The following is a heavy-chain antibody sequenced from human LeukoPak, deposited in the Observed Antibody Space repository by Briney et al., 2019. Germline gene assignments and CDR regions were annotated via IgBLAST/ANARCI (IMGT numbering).Heavy chain of an antibody. D-gene: IGHD1-26*01. Sequence: SETLSLTCTVSGGSISSRSHYWAWIRQSPGKGLEWIGSIYYSGDTYYNPSLKSRVTISVDTSKNQFSLRLSSVTAADTAVYYCARAAIVGATGIDYWGQGTLVTVSS. CDR3: ARAAIVGATGIDY. CDR1: GGSISSRSHY. CDR2: IYYSGDT. V-gene: IGHV4-39*07. J-gene: IGHJ4*02.